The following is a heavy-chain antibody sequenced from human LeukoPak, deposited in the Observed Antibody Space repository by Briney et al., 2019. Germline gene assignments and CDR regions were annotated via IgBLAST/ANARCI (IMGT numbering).Heavy chain of an antibody. CDR1: GGSISSGDYY. D-gene: IGHD6-19*01. Sequence: SQTLSLTCTVSGGSISSGDYYWSWIRQPPGKGLEWIGYSYYTGTTYYNPSLKSRVTISVDTSKHQFSLKLSSVTAADTAVYYCARGGYSSGRAFDYWGQGTLVTVSS. CDR3: ARGGYSSGRAFDY. CDR2: SYYTGTT. J-gene: IGHJ4*02. V-gene: IGHV4-30-4*01.